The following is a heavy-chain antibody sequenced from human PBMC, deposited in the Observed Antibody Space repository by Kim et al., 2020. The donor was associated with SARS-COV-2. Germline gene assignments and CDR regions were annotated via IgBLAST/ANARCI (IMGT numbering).Heavy chain of an antibody. J-gene: IGHJ1*01. CDR1: GGSISSGGYY. D-gene: IGHD3-22*01. CDR3: ASERGSDSSGYYQH. CDR2: IYYSGST. V-gene: IGHV4-31*03. Sequence: SETLSLTCTVSGGSISSGGYYWSWIRQHPGKGLEWIGYIYYSGSTYYNPSLKSRVTISVDTSKNQFSLKLSSVTAADTAVYYCASERGSDSSGYYQHWGQGTLVTVSS.